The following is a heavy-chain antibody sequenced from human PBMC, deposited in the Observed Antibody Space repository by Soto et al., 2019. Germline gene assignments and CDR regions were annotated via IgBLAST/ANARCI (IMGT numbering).Heavy chain of an antibody. CDR3: ATTDARGYSYGSRDY. CDR2: IYNGAYT. J-gene: IGHJ4*02. D-gene: IGHD5-18*01. CDR1: GASISSGDYY. V-gene: IGHV4-30-4*01. Sequence: SETLSLTCPVSGASISSGDYYWGWIRQPPGKGLEGIGCIYNGAYTYYNPSLKSRVTISADTSKNQFSLRVSSVTAADTAVYYCATTDARGYSYGSRDYWGQGTLVTVSS.